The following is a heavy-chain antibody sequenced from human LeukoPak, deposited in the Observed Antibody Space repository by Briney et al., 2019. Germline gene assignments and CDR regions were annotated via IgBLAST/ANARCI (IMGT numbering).Heavy chain of an antibody. V-gene: IGHV4-31*03. CDR3: ARRGGGWYGNAFDI. D-gene: IGHD6-19*01. CDR1: GGSFSSGGYY. CDR2: IYYSGST. J-gene: IGHJ3*02. Sequence: SETLSLTCTVSGGSFSSGGYYWSWIRQHPGKGLEWIGYIYYSGSTYYNPSLKSRVTISVDTSKNQFSLKLSSVTAADTAVYYCARRGGGWYGNAFDIWGQGTMVTVSS.